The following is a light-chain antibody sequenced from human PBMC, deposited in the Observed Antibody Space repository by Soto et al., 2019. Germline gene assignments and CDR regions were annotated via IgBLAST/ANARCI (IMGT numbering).Light chain of an antibody. CDR3: QTWGTGPWV. J-gene: IGLJ3*02. Sequence: QLVLTQSPSASASLGASVKLTCTLSSGHSSYAIAWHQQQPEKGPRYLMKLNSDGSHSKGDGIPDRFSGSSSGAERYLTISSLQSEDGADYYCQTWGTGPWVFSGGTKLTVL. V-gene: IGLV4-69*01. CDR1: SGHSSYA. CDR2: LNSDGSH.